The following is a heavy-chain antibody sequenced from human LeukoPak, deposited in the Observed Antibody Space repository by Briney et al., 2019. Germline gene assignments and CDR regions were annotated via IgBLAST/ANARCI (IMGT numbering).Heavy chain of an antibody. J-gene: IGHJ4*02. CDR2: VSSSSSTI. CDR3: AREWGTYCGGDCHLDY. Sequence: GGSLRLSCAASGFTFSSYSMNWVRQAPGKGLEWVSYVSSSSSTIYYADSVKGRFTISRDNAKNSLYLQMNSLRAEDTAVYYCAREWGTYCGGDCHLDYWGQGTLVTV. CDR1: GFTFSSYS. V-gene: IGHV3-48*01. D-gene: IGHD2-21*01.